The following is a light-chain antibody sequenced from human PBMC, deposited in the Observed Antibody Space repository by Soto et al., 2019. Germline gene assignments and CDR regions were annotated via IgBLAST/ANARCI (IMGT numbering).Light chain of an antibody. CDR1: RSISSTY. J-gene: IGKJ1*01. CDR2: AAS. Sequence: EFVLTQSPGTLSLSPGERATLSCRASRSISSTYLAWYQQKPGQAPRLLISAASSRATGIPDRFSGSGSGTDFTLTITRLEPEDIALYFCQQYASSPWTFGQGTKVDI. CDR3: QQYASSPWT. V-gene: IGKV3-20*01.